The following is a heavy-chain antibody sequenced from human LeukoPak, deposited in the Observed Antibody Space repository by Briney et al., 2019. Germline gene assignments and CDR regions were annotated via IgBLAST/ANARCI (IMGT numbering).Heavy chain of an antibody. CDR1: GFTFSSYA. Sequence: PGGSLRLSCAASGFTFSSYAMHWVRQAPGKGLEWVAVISYDGSNKYYADSVKGRFTISRDNSKNTLYLQMNSLRTEDTAVYYCAKDPYYYASRAYYYYMDVWGKGTTVTVSS. CDR2: ISYDGSNK. J-gene: IGHJ6*03. D-gene: IGHD3-10*01. CDR3: AKDPYYYASRAYYYYMDV. V-gene: IGHV3-30-3*01.